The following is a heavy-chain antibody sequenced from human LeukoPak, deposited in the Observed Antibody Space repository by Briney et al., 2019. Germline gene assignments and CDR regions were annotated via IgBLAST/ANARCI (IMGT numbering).Heavy chain of an antibody. CDR1: GGSISSYY. V-gene: IGHV4-59*01. D-gene: IGHD5-24*01. CDR3: ARALGGYNPAYNWFDP. J-gene: IGHJ5*02. CDR2: IYYSGST. Sequence: SETLSHTCTVSGGSISSYYWSWIRQPPGKGLEWIGYIYYSGSTNYNPSLKSRVTISVDTSKNQFSLKLSSVTAADTAVYYCARALGGYNPAYNWFDPWGQGTLVTVSS.